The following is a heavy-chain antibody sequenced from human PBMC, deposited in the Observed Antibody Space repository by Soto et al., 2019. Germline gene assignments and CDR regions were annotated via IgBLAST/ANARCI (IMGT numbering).Heavy chain of an antibody. CDR3: VRDLDGSGSYYTDY. CDR2: ISVHNGNI. D-gene: IGHD3-10*01. V-gene: IGHV1-18*01. Sequence: ASVKVSCKASGYNFINYGITWVRQAPGQGLEWMGWISVHNGNIKYAQKLQGRVTMTTDTSTSTAYMGLRSLRSDDTAVYYCVRDLDGSGSYYTDYWGPGTVVTVSS. CDR1: GYNFINYG. J-gene: IGHJ4*02.